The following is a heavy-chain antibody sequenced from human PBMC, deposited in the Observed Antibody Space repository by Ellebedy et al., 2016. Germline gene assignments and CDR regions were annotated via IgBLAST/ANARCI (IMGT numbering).Heavy chain of an antibody. D-gene: IGHD2-15*01. CDR2: LYSSGTT. J-gene: IGHJ5*02. CDR3: ARGVGSGWFDP. V-gene: IGHV3-53*01. CDR1: GFSVSSKY. Sequence: GGSLRLSCAASGFSVSSKYINWVRQAPGKGLEWVSVLYSSGTTYYVDSVKGRFTISRDNSKNTVYLQMNSLRAEDTAVYYCARGVGSGWFDPWGQGTLVTVSS.